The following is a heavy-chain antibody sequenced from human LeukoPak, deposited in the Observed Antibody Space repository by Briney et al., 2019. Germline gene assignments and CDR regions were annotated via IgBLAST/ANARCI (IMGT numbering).Heavy chain of an antibody. Sequence: GASVKVSCKASGYTFTDYYMHWVRQAPGQGLEWMGWINSNSGGTNYAQKFQGRVTMTRDPSISTAYMELSRLRSDDTAMYYCARGGYSYGYQKAVAARLIDYWGQGTLVTVSS. D-gene: IGHD5-18*01. CDR1: GYTFTDYY. CDR3: ARGGYSYGYQKAVAARLIDY. J-gene: IGHJ4*02. CDR2: INSNSGGT. V-gene: IGHV1-2*02.